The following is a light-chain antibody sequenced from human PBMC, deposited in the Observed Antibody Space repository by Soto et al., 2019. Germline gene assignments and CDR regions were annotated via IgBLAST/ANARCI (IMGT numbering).Light chain of an antibody. CDR1: QSVASN. CDR2: GTS. J-gene: IGKJ5*01. CDR3: QHYNNWPIT. Sequence: EIVMTQSPASLSVAPWEIVTLSCRASQSVASNLAWYQQKPGQAPRLLIYGTSTRATGVPARFSGSGSGTDFTLTISSLQAADFAVYHCQHYNNWPITFGQGTRLEIK. V-gene: IGKV3-15*01.